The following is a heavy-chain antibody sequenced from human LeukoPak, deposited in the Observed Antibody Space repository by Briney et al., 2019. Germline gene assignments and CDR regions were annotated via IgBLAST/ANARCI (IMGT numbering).Heavy chain of an antibody. CDR3: AKTRPLDSSSWSHGDY. CDR1: GFTFSSYA. J-gene: IGHJ4*02. CDR2: ISGSGDST. D-gene: IGHD6-13*01. V-gene: IGHV3-23*01. Sequence: PGGSLRLSCAASGFTFSSYAMSWVRQAPGKGLEWVSAISGSGDSTYYGDSVRGRFTISRDNSKNTLYLQMNSLRAEDTAVYYCAKTRPLDSSSWSHGDYWGQGTLVTVFS.